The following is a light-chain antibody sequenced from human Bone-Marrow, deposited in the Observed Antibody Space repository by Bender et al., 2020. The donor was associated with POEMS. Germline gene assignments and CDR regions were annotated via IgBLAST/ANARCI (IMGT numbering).Light chain of an antibody. CDR2: DVT. V-gene: IGLV2-14*03. Sequence: QSALTQPASVSGSPGQSITISCTGTRSDVGGYNYVSWYQQHPGKAPKLMIYDVTNRPSGVSNRFSGSKSGNTASLTISGLQAEDEADYYCTSYSSSSTDVVGTGTKVTVL. CDR3: TSYSSSSTDV. J-gene: IGLJ1*01. CDR1: RSDVGGYNY.